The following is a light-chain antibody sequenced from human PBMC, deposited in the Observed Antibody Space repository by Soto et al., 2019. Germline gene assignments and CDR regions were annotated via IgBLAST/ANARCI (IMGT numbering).Light chain of an antibody. CDR2: VAS. J-gene: IGKJ4*01. Sequence: DIPLTQSPSFLSASVGDRVTITCRASPGISSFLAWYQQKPGKAPKLLIYVASTLQSGVPSRFSGSGSGTEFTLTISSLQPEDFATYYCQQVNSYPLTFGGGTKVEIK. CDR3: QQVNSYPLT. V-gene: IGKV1-9*01. CDR1: PGISSF.